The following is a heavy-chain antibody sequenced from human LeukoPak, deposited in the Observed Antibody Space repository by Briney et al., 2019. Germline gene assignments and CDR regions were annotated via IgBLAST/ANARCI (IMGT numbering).Heavy chain of an antibody. J-gene: IGHJ6*02. Sequence: SETLSLTCTVSGGSISSYYWNWIRQPPGKGLEWIGYIYYSGSTNYNPSLKSRVTISVDTSKNQFSLKLSSVTAADTAVYYCAGENRGYDILTGYSYYYGMDVWGQGTTVTVSS. D-gene: IGHD3-9*01. V-gene: IGHV4-59*01. CDR2: IYYSGST. CDR1: GGSISSYY. CDR3: AGENRGYDILTGYSYYYGMDV.